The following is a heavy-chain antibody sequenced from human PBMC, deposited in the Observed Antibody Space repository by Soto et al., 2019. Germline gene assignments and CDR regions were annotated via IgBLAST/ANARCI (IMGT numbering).Heavy chain of an antibody. CDR3: PTPVPYDYVWGSYYYFDY. CDR2: IYYSGSP. CDR1: GGSISSGDYY. J-gene: IGHJ4*02. V-gene: IGHV4-30-4*01. D-gene: IGHD3-16*01. Sequence: SETLSLTCTVSGGSISSGDYYWSWIRQPPGKGLEWIGYIYYSGSPYYNPSLILRVTLSVDTSTHQFSLKLSSVTAAYTAFYYCPTPVPYDYVWGSYYYFDYWGQGTLVTVSS.